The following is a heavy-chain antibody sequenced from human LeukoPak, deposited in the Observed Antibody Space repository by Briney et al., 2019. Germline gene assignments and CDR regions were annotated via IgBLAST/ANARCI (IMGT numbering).Heavy chain of an antibody. CDR2: ISGSGGST. Sequence: GGSLRLSCAASGFTFNNYAMTWVRQAPGKGLEWVSAISGSGGSTHYADSVKGRFTISRDSSKNTLYLQMNSLGAEDTAVYHCAKDRSVYCSGTSCYSSFDYWGQGALVTVSS. CDR3: AKDRSVYCSGTSCYSSFDY. D-gene: IGHD2-2*02. V-gene: IGHV3-23*01. J-gene: IGHJ4*02. CDR1: GFTFNNYA.